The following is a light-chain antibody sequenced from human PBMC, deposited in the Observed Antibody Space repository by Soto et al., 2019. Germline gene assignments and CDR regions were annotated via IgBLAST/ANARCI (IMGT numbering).Light chain of an antibody. CDR1: QSISSW. CDR2: DAS. CDR3: QQYNSYPLT. Sequence: DIQMTQSPSTLSASVGDRVTITCRASQSISSWLAWYQQKPGKAPKLLIYDASSLESGVPSRFSGRGYGTEVTLTISSLQPDDFATYYCQQYNSYPLTFGGGTKVEIK. J-gene: IGKJ4*01. V-gene: IGKV1-5*01.